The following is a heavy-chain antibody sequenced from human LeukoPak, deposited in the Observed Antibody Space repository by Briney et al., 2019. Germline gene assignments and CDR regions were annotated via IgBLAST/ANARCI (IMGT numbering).Heavy chain of an antibody. CDR1: GGSFSGYY. V-gene: IGHV4-34*01. Sequence: ETLSLTCAVYGGSFSGYYWSWIRQPPGKGLEWIGEINHSGSTYYKPSLKSRVTISVDTSKNQFSLKLRSVTAADTAVYYCARVTSRLGWFDPWGQGTLVTVSS. CDR2: INHSGST. J-gene: IGHJ5*02. D-gene: IGHD1-14*01. CDR3: ARVTSRLGWFDP.